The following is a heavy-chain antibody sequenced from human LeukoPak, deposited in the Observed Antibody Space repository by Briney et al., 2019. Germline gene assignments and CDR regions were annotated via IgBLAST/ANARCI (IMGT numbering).Heavy chain of an antibody. CDR2: ISSSGDNT. CDR3: VREERGLAIDY. D-gene: IGHD5-12*01. V-gene: IGHV3-64*01. CDR1: GFIIRNYA. J-gene: IGHJ4*02. Sequence: GGSLRLSCAASGFIIRNYAMHWVRQAPGKGLEYVSAISSSGDNTYYGNSVRGRFTISRENSKNTLFLQMGSLRAGDMAVYYCVREERGLAIDYWGQGTLVTVSS.